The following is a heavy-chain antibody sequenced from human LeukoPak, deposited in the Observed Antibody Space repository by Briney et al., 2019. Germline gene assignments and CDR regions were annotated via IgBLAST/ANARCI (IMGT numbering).Heavy chain of an antibody. CDR2: ISSSSSYI. J-gene: IGHJ4*03. CDR1: GFTFSSYS. V-gene: IGHV3-21*01. D-gene: IGHD5-12*01. Sequence: PGGSLRLSCAASGFTFSSYSMNWVGQAPGKSLEWVSSISSSSSYIYYADSVKGRFTISRDNAKNSLYLQMNSLRAEHTAVYYCARGENNSDSGYDLYYFDYWGQGTMVTVSS. CDR3: ARGENNSDSGYDLYYFDY.